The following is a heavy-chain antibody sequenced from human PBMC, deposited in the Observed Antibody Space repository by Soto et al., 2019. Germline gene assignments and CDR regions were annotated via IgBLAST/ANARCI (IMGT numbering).Heavy chain of an antibody. D-gene: IGHD3-22*01. CDR3: ARDYDRSGYPRYYFDY. V-gene: IGHV3-33*01. J-gene: IGHJ4*02. Sequence: QVQLVESGGGVVQPGRSLRLSCAASGFTFSSYGMHWVRQAPGKGLEWVAGIWYDGSNKYYADSVKGRFTISRDNSKNTLYLQMNSLRAEDTAVYYCARDYDRSGYPRYYFDYWGQGTLVTVAS. CDR1: GFTFSSYG. CDR2: IWYDGSNK.